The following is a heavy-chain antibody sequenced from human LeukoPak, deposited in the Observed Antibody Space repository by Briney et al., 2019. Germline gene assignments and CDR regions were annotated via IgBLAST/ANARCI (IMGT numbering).Heavy chain of an antibody. CDR3: ARAADYYYDSSGYSRGAFDI. Sequence: SSETLSLTCTVSGGSISSYYWSWIRQPPGKGLEWIGYIYYSGSTNYNPSLKSRVTISVDTSKNQFSLKLSSVTAADTAVYYCARAADYYYDSSGYSRGAFDIWGQGTMVTVSS. CDR2: IYYSGST. D-gene: IGHD3-22*01. J-gene: IGHJ3*02. CDR1: GGSISSYY. V-gene: IGHV4-59*08.